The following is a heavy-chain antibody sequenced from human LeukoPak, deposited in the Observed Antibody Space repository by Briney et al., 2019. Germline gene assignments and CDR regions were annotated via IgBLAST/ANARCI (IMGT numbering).Heavy chain of an antibody. CDR2: IYHSGST. CDR3: AGCRITGTRPFDY. J-gene: IGHJ4*02. V-gene: IGHV4-38-2*02. CDR1: GYSISSGYY. D-gene: IGHD1-7*01. Sequence: SETLSLTCTVSGYSISSGYYWGWIRQPPGKGLEGIGSIYHSGSTYYNPSLKSRVTISVDTSNNQFSLKLSSVTAADTAVYYCAGCRITGTRPFDYWGQGTLVTVSS.